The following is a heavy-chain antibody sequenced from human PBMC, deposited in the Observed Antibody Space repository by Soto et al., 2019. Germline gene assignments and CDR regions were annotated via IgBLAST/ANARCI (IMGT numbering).Heavy chain of an antibody. CDR2: INPNSGVA. J-gene: IGHJ6*02. Sequence: ASVKVSCKASGFSFSGYFLHWVRLAPGQGLEWMGRINPNSGVANFAQKFQVRVTLTTNTSISTGYMELSSLRSDDTAVYYCARGNGPLWSRTRGMDVWGQGTTVTVSS. CDR3: ARGNGPLWSRTRGMDV. V-gene: IGHV1-2*02. D-gene: IGHD3-10*01. CDR1: GFSFSGYF.